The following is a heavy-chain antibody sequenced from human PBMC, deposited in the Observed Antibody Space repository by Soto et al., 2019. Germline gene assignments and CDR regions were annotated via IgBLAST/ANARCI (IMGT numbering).Heavy chain of an antibody. V-gene: IGHV1-18*01. CDR2: ISAYNGNT. J-gene: IGHJ3*01. CDR1: GYTFTSYG. D-gene: IGHD2-2*01. Sequence: GASVKVSCKASGYTFTSYGISWVRQAPGQGLEWMGWISAYNGNTNYAQKLQGRVTMTTDTSTSTAYMELRSLRSDDTAVYYCAISTEYCSSTSGPSPFWGKGTMVTVSS. CDR3: AISTEYCSSTSGPSPF.